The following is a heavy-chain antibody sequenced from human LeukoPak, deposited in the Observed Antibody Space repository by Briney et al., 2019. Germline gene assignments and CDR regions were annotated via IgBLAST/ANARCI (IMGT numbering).Heavy chain of an antibody. J-gene: IGHJ6*02. V-gene: IGHV1-69*04. CDR3: ARAAPGADYYYHGMDV. CDR2: IIPILGIA. D-gene: IGHD7-27*01. Sequence: GASVKVSCKASGGTFSSYAISWVRQAPGQGLEWMGRIIPILGIANYAQKFQGRVTITADKSTSTAYMELSSLRSEDTAVYYCARAAPGADYYYHGMDVWGQGTTVTVSS. CDR1: GGTFSSYA.